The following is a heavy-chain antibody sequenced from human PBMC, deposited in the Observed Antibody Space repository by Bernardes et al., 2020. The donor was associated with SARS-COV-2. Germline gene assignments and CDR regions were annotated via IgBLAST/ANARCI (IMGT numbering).Heavy chain of an antibody. CDR3: VGLPMVTGLDFDV. J-gene: IGHJ4*02. V-gene: IGHV1-8*01. CDR1: GYTFTNYD. CDR2: MSPISGHT. D-gene: IGHD5-18*01. Sequence: ASVKVSCKASGYTFTNYDIHWVRQATGQGLEWMGWMSPISGHTGYAQKFQGRVTMTRDTSMGTAYMELSSLRSDDTAVYYCVGLPMVTGLDFDVWGQGTLVTVAS.